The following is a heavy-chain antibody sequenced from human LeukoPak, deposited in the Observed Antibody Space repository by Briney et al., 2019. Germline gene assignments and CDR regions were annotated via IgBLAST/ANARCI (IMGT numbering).Heavy chain of an antibody. Sequence: GGTLRLSCAASGFTFSSYGMSWVRQAPGKGLEWVANINQDGSEKYDVDSAKGRFTISRDNAKNSLYLQMNSLRVEDTAVYYCARDSLAVVVAAFDYWGQGTLVTVSS. CDR1: GFTFSSYG. J-gene: IGHJ4*02. CDR3: ARDSLAVVVAAFDY. CDR2: INQDGSEK. V-gene: IGHV3-7*01. D-gene: IGHD2-15*01.